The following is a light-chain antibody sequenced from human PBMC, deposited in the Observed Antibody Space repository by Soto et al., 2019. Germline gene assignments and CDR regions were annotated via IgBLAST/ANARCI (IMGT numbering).Light chain of an antibody. CDR3: QSYDSSLSGYV. V-gene: IGLV1-40*01. CDR1: SSNIGAGYD. Sequence: QAVVTQPPSVSGAPGQRVTISCTGSSSNIGAGYDVSWYQQLPGTAPKLLIYGNSNRPSGVPDRFSGSKSGTSASLAITGLQAEDEADYYCQSYDSSLSGYVFGTGTKVTVL. CDR2: GNS. J-gene: IGLJ1*01.